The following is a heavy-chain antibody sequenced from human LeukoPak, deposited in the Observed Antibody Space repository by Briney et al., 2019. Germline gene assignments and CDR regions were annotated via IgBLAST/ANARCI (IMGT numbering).Heavy chain of an antibody. D-gene: IGHD6-19*01. J-gene: IGHJ4*02. V-gene: IGHV3-7*03. CDR1: GFTFNSYW. CDR3: ARYNSAWKTDDY. Sequence: PGGSLRLSCAASGFTFNSYWMTWVRQAPGKGLGWVADIKQDGSDKYYAGSVKGRFTISRDNTKSSLYLQMNSLRAEDTAVYFCARYNSAWKTDDYWGQGTLVTVSS. CDR2: IKQDGSDK.